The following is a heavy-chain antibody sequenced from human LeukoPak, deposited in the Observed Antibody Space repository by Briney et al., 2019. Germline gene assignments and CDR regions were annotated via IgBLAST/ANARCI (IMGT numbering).Heavy chain of an antibody. CDR3: ARGYCSSTSCPNDY. CDR2: MNPNSGNT. CDR1: GYTFTSYD. J-gene: IGHJ4*02. D-gene: IGHD2-2*01. Sequence: GASVNVSCKASGYTFTSYDINWVRQATGQGLEWMGWMNPNSGNTGYAQKFQGRVTITRNTSISTAYMELSSLRSEDTAVYYCARGYCSSTSCPNDYWGQGTLVSVSS. V-gene: IGHV1-8*03.